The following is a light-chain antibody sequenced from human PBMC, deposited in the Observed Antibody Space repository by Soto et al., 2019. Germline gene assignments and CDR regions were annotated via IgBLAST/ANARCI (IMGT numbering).Light chain of an antibody. CDR3: QQYERSPTT. Sequence: EIVLTQSPGTLPLSPGERATLSCRASQSVSSTYVAWYQQKPGQAPSLLIYGASRRDTGIPDRFSGSGSGTDVTLTISRLEPEEFAVYYCQQYERSPTTFGGGTKVEIK. CDR1: QSVSSTY. CDR2: GAS. J-gene: IGKJ4*01. V-gene: IGKV3-20*01.